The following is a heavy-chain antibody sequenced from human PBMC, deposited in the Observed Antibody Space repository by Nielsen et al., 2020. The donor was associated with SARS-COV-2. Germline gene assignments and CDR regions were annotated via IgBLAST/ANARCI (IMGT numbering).Heavy chain of an antibody. CDR2: ISVYNGVP. D-gene: IGHD1-26*01. CDR1: GYTFTSYH. J-gene: IGHJ5*02. CDR3: ARDVGASRQNWFDP. V-gene: IGHV1-18*04. Sequence: ASVKVSCKTSGYTFTSYHITWVQQAPGQGLEWMGWISVYNGVPNYAQRSQGRVTMTVDTSTSTAYMELRSLTPDDTAVYYCARDVGASRQNWFDPWGQGTLVTVSS.